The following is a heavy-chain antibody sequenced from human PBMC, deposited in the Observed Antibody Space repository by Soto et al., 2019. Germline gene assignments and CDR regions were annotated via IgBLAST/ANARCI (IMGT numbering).Heavy chain of an antibody. J-gene: IGHJ6*02. V-gene: IGHV5-51*01. CDR2: IYHDDSDT. D-gene: IGHD1-26*01. CDR1: GNSFTCYW. CDR3: VRTRTYSLGFYYYGMDV. Sequence: LVESLTICCKASGNSFTCYWIGWVLQTPGKGLEWMGIIYHDDSDTRYSPSFEGQVTISADRSTNTAYLQWSSLRASDSAIYYCVRTRTYSLGFYYYGMDVWGQGTTVTVS.